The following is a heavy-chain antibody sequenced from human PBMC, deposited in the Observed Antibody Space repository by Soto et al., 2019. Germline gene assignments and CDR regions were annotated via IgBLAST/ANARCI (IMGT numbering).Heavy chain of an antibody. J-gene: IGHJ6*02. D-gene: IGHD3-16*01. CDR2: IYYRGNT. Sequence: LSLTCTVSGGSISSDDYYWNWIRQRPGKGLEWIGNIYYRGNTNYNPSLKSRIIMSMDMSENQFSLKLTSVTAADTAVYYCARGWDYYGIDVRGQGTTVTVSS. CDR3: ARGWDYYGIDV. V-gene: IGHV4-31*03. CDR1: GGSISSDDYY.